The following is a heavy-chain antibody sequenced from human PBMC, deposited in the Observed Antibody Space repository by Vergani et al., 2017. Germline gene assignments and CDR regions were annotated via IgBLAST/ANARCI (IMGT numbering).Heavy chain of an antibody. CDR3: ARLWKLVVPDAMGVIDY. V-gene: IGHV4-39*01. Sequence: QLQLQESGPGLVKPSETLSLTCTVSGGSIRSSSYYWGWIRQPPGKGLEWIGSIYYSGSTYYNPSLKSLFTISVDTSKNQFSLKLSSVTAADTAVYYCARLWKLVVPDAMGVIDYWGQGTLVTVSS. D-gene: IGHD2-2*01. CDR2: IYYSGST. CDR1: GGSIRSSSYY. J-gene: IGHJ4*02.